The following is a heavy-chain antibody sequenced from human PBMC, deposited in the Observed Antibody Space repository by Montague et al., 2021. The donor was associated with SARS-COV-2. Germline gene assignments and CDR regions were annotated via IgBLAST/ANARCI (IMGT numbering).Heavy chain of an antibody. CDR1: GGSISSSDYY. D-gene: IGHD5-18*01. J-gene: IGHJ6*02. V-gene: IGHV4-39*01. Sequence: SETLSLTCTVSGGSISSSDYYWGWIRQPRGKGLEWIGTIYYSGSTYYSPSLKSRVTLSVDTSKNQFSLKLTSLTAADTAVYYCARSSGYNYDISYYGMDVWGQGTTVTVSS. CDR2: IYYSGST. CDR3: ARSSGYNYDISYYGMDV.